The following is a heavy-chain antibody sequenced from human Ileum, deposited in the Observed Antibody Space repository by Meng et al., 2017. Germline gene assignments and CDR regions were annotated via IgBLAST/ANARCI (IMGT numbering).Heavy chain of an antibody. CDR3: ARDLDYYDSSGYRSPRKHYYYGMGV. D-gene: IGHD3-22*01. CDR1: GFTFSSYA. Sequence: GGSLRLSCAASGFTFSSYAMHWVRQAPGKGLEWVAVISYDGSNKYYADSVKGRFTISRDNSKNTLYLQMNSLRAEDTAVYYCARDLDYYDSSGYRSPRKHYYYGMGVWGQGTTVTVSS. J-gene: IGHJ6*02. V-gene: IGHV3-30*01. CDR2: ISYDGSNK.